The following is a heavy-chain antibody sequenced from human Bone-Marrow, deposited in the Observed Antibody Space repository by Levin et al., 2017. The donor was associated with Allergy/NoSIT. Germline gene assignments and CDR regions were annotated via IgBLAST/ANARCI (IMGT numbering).Heavy chain of an antibody. CDR2: IRNIDYGGTT. Sequence: PGGSLRLSCAASGFTFGDYGFSWVRQAPGRGLEWVAFIRNIDYGGTTEYAASAKGRFTISRDDAKSIAYLQMNSLRTEDTAVYYCSGWITVIDYYYYYYMDVWGEGTTVTVSS. J-gene: IGHJ6*03. V-gene: IGHV3-49*04. D-gene: IGHD3-16*01. CDR1: GFTFGDYG. CDR3: SGWITVIDYYYYYYMDV.